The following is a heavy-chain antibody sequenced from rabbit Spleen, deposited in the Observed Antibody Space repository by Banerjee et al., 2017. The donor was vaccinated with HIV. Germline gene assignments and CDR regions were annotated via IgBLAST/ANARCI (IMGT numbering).Heavy chain of an antibody. Sequence: QEQLEESGGDLVKPGASLTLTCKASGLDFSSNYWICWVRQAPGKGLEWIACLDVTKSGSTYYASWAKGRFTISKTSSTTVTLQMTSLTAADTATYFCAASNLNNDRYALWGQGTLVTVS. V-gene: IGHV1S45*01. J-gene: IGHJ4*01. CDR2: LDVTKSGST. CDR3: AASNLNNDRYAL. D-gene: IGHD3-3*01. CDR1: GLDFSSNYW.